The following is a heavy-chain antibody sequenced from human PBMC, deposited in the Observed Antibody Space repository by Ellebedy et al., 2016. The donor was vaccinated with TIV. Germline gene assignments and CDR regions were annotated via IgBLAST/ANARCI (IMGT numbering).Heavy chain of an antibody. CDR3: ARDHRSKDVSGEQQLPPVPCFQH. D-gene: IGHD6-13*01. V-gene: IGHV3-33*08. CDR2: IWYDGSNK. CDR1: GFTFSSYG. Sequence: PGGSLRLSCAASGFTFSSYGMHWVRQAPGKGLEWVAVIWYDGSNKYYADSVKGRFTISRDNSKNTLYLQMNSLRAEDTAVYYCARDHRSKDVSGEQQLPPVPCFQHWGQGTLVTVSS. J-gene: IGHJ1*01.